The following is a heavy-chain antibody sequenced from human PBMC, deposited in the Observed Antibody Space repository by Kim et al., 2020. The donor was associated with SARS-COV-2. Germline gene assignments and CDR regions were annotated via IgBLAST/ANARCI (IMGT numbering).Heavy chain of an antibody. D-gene: IGHD1-7*01. V-gene: IGHV1-18*01. J-gene: IGHJ3*02. CDR3: ARGITGTTFHAFDI. Sequence: KLQGRVTMTTDTSTSTAYMGLRSLRSDDTAVYYCARGITGTTFHAFDIWGQGTMVTVSS.